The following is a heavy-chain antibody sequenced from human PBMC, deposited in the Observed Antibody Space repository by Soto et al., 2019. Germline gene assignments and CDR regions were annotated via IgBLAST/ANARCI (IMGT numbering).Heavy chain of an antibody. CDR1: GYTVTNYG. J-gene: IGHJ5*02. CDR3: ARDLSTTVTSPFNWFDP. V-gene: IGHV1-18*01. Sequence: GASVKVSCKASGYTVTNYGITWVRQAPGQGLEWMGWISAYNGNTNYAQKFQGRVTMTTDTSTSTAYMELRSLRYDDTAVYYCARDLSTTVTSPFNWFDPWGQGTLVTVS. CDR2: ISAYNGNT. D-gene: IGHD4-17*01.